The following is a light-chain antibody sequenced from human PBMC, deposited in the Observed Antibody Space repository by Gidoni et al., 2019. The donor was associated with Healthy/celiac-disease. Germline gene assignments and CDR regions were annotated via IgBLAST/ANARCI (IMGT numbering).Light chain of an antibody. V-gene: IGLV2-18*01. J-gene: IGLJ1*01. CDR2: EVS. CDR3: SLYTSSSWV. CDR1: SSDVGSYNR. Sequence: QSALTQPPSVSGSPGQSVTISCTGTSSDVGSYNRVSWYQQPPGTAPKLMIYEVSNRPSGVPDRFSGSKSGNTASLTISGLQAEDEADYYCSLYTSSSWVFGTGTKVTVL.